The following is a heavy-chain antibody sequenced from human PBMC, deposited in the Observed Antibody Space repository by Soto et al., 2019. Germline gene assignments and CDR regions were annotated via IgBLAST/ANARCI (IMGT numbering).Heavy chain of an antibody. CDR2: INPSNGKA. CDR1: GYTFTRYG. J-gene: IGHJ3*02. V-gene: IGHV1-18*01. CDR3: SRHLHGASDM. Sequence: GASVKVSCKASGYTFTRYGISWVRQAPGQGLEWMGWINPSNGKANYARNLQGRVTMTTDTSTTTAYMELRSLTSDDTAMYYCSRHLHGASDMWGQGTVVTVSS.